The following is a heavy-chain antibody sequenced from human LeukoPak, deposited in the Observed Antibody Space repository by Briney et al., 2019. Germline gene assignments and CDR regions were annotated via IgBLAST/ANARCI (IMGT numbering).Heavy chain of an antibody. Sequence: GRSLRLSRAASGFTFSSYGMHWVRQAPGKGLEWVAVIWYDGSNKYYADSVKGRFTISRDNSKNTLYLQVNSLRPEDTAMYYCARVDDLDAFDIWGQGTMVTVSS. CDR2: IWYDGSNK. CDR3: ARVDDLDAFDI. CDR1: GFTFSSYG. J-gene: IGHJ3*02. V-gene: IGHV3-33*01. D-gene: IGHD2-2*03.